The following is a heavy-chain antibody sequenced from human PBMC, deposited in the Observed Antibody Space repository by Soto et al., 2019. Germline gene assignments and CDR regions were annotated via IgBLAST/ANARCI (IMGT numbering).Heavy chain of an antibody. Sequence: VASVKVSCKASGYTFTNYHIHWVRQAPGQGLEWMGIINPSAGSTIYAQKFLGRVTMTRDTSTSTVYIELSSLRSEDTAVYYCARNLYEQQLVPMDFDYWGQGTLVTVS. CDR1: GYTFTNYH. CDR2: INPSAGST. V-gene: IGHV1-46*03. CDR3: ARNLYEQQLVPMDFDY. J-gene: IGHJ4*02. D-gene: IGHD6-13*01.